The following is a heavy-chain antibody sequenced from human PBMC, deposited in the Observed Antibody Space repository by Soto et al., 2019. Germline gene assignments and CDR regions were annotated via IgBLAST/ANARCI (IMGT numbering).Heavy chain of an antibody. Sequence: EVQLVESGGGLVQPGGSLRLSCAASGFTFSSYEMNWVRQAPGKGLEWVSYISSSGSTIDYADSVKGRFTITRDNAKNSLYLQMNSLSAEDTAVYYCATSGYSYGIPVDYWGQGTLVTVSS. V-gene: IGHV3-48*03. CDR2: ISSSGSTI. CDR1: GFTFSSYE. J-gene: IGHJ4*02. D-gene: IGHD5-18*01. CDR3: ATSGYSYGIPVDY.